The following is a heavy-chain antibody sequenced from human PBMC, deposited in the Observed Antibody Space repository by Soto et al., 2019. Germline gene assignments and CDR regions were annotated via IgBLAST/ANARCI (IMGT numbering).Heavy chain of an antibody. CDR2: ISGTGGST. D-gene: IGHD2-8*01. Sequence: EVQILESGGDSVQPGGSLRLSCAISGFTFRSYAMSWVRQAPGKGLEWVSGISGTGGSTYYADSVKGRFTISRDNSKKTLYLQMNSVRAEDTAKDDFAKGPVMVQIFYFDYWGQGARVTVSS. CDR3: AKGPVMVQIFYFDY. J-gene: IGHJ4*02. V-gene: IGHV3-23*01. CDR1: GFTFRSYA.